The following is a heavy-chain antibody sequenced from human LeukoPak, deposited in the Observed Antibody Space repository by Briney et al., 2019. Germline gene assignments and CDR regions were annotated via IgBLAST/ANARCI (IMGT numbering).Heavy chain of an antibody. J-gene: IGHJ6*02. CDR3: ARDFRYYYGMDV. CDR1: GFTVSSNY. Sequence: GGSLRLSCAASGFTVSSNYMSWVRQAPGKGLEWVSVIYSGGGTYYAASVKGRFTISRDNSKNTLYLQMNSLRAAGTAVYYCARDFRYYYGMDVWGQGTTVTVSS. CDR2: IYSGGGT. D-gene: IGHD2/OR15-2a*01. V-gene: IGHV3-53*01.